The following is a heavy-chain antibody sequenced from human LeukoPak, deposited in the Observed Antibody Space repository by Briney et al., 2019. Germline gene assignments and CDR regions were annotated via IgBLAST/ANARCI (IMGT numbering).Heavy chain of an antibody. J-gene: IGHJ4*02. D-gene: IGHD6-13*01. CDR2: ISSSSSYI. CDR3: ARDLSESSSWYYFDY. Sequence: GGSLRLSCAASGFTFSSYSMNWVRQAPGKGLECVSSISSSSSYIYYADSVKGRFTISRDNAKNSLYLQMNSLRAEDTAVYYCARDLSESSSWYYFDYWGQGTLVTVSS. CDR1: GFTFSSYS. V-gene: IGHV3-21*01.